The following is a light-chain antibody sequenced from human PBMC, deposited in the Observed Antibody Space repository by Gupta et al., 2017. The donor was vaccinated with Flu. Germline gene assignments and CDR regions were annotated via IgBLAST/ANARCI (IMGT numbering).Light chain of an antibody. Sequence: DIQLTQSPSFLSASVGDRVTITCRASQGIGSFLAWYQQEPGKAPKVLIYDASTLQSGVSSRFSGSRSGTEFTLTISSLQPEDFATYFCQQLSAYPLTFGQGTRLEIK. CDR1: QGIGSF. CDR2: DAS. CDR3: QQLSAYPLT. J-gene: IGKJ5*01. V-gene: IGKV1-9*01.